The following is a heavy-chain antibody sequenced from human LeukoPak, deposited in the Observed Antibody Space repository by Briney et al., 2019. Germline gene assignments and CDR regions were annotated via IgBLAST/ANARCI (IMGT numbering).Heavy chain of an antibody. J-gene: IGHJ4*02. D-gene: IGHD2-15*01. CDR3: ARPMHCSGGSCYSLFDY. CDR1: GYTFTSYA. V-gene: IGHV7-4-1*02. Sequence: ASVKVSCKASGYTFTSYAMNWVRQAPGQGLEWMGWINTNTGNPTYAQGFTGRFVFSLDTSVSTAYLQISSLKAEDTAVYYCARPMHCSGGSCYSLFDYWGQGTLVTVSS. CDR2: INTNTGNP.